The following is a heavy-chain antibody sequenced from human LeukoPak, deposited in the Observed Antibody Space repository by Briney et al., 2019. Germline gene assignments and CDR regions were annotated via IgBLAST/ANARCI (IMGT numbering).Heavy chain of an antibody. D-gene: IGHD3-22*01. CDR1: GFTFSSYW. V-gene: IGHV3-7*01. CDR3: ARDLGQYYDTSDNWFDP. CDR2: IKQDGREK. Sequence: GGSLRLSCAASGFTFSSYWMSWVRQAPGKGLEWVANIKQDGREKYYVDSVKGRFTISRDNAKNTLNLQMNSLRAEDTAVCYCARDLGQYYDTSDNWFDPWGQGALVTVSS. J-gene: IGHJ5*02.